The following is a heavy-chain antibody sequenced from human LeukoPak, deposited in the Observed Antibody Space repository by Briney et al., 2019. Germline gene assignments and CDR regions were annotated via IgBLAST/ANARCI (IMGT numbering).Heavy chain of an antibody. CDR2: IRSKANSYAT. CDR3: TSPTGY. V-gene: IGHV3-73*01. Sequence: GGSLRLSCEASGFTFSGSALHWVRQASGKGLEWVGRIRSKANSYATAYAASGKGRFTISRDDSKNTAYLQMDSLKTEDTAVYYCTSPTGYWGQGTLVTVSS. J-gene: IGHJ4*02. CDR1: GFTFSGSA.